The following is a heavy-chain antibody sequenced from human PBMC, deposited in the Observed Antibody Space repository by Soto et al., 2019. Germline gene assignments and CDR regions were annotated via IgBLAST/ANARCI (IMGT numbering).Heavy chain of an antibody. Sequence: SLSLTCPVFGGLIRSGSYHCSWIRQHPGYVLEWIGNSYYGRRSNSNASHKSRATISIDTSNNQYSLRLGSVTAADTALYYCARVEGSSYYYRHDCWGQGTLVTVSS. CDR2: SYYGRRS. J-gene: IGHJ4*02. D-gene: IGHD1-26*01. CDR1: GGLIRSGSYH. V-gene: IGHV4-31*03. CDR3: ARVEGSSYYYRHDC.